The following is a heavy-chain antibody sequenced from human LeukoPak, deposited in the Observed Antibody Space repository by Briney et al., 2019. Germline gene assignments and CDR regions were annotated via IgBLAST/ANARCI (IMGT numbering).Heavy chain of an antibody. V-gene: IGHV1-69*01. CDR1: GGTLSSYA. CDR3: ARELVVPAANVPTY. J-gene: IGHJ4*02. Sequence: SVKVSCKASGGTLSSYAISWVQPAPGQGLEWMGGIIPIFGTANYAQKFQGRVTITADESTTTAYMELSSLRSEDTAVYYCARELVVPAANVPTYWGQGTLVTVSS. D-gene: IGHD2-2*01. CDR2: IIPIFGTA.